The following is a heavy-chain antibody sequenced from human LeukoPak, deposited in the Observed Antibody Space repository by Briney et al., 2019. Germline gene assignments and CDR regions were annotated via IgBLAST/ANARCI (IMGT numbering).Heavy chain of an antibody. CDR3: ARVKYLGSYDILTGYYPFDY. J-gene: IGHJ4*02. V-gene: IGHV1-18*01. CDR2: ISAYNGNA. Sequence: ASVKVSCKASGYTFTSYGISWVRQAPGQGLEWMGWISAYNGNANYAQKLQGRVTMTTDTSTSTAYMELRSLRSDDTAVYYCARVKYLGSYDILTGYYPFDYWGQGILVTVAS. CDR1: GYTFTSYG. D-gene: IGHD3-9*01.